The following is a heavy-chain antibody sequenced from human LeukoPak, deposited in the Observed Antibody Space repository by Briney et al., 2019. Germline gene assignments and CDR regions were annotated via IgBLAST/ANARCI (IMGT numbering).Heavy chain of an antibody. CDR3: ARASTGRPSFDY. Sequence: PGGSLRLSCAASGFKFDYFGMNWVRQIPGKGLEWVCSISGSSSFIYYADSVKGRFAISRDNAKNSLYLQMDSLRADDTAVYYCARASTGRPSFDYWGQGTLVTVSS. V-gene: IGHV3-21*01. CDR1: GFKFDYFG. J-gene: IGHJ4*02. D-gene: IGHD1-1*01. CDR2: ISGSSSFI.